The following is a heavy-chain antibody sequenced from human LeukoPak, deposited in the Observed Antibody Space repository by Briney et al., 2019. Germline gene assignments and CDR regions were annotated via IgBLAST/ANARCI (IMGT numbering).Heavy chain of an antibody. D-gene: IGHD1-26*01. CDR1: GGSFSGYY. J-gene: IGHJ4*02. CDR2: INHSGST. CDR3: ARQGEVGATFDY. V-gene: IGHV4-34*01. Sequence: KPSETLSLTCAVYGGSFSGYYWSWIRQPPGKGLEWIGEINHSGSTNYNPSLKSRVTISVDTSKNQFSLKLSSVTAADTAVYYCARQGEVGATFDYWGQGTLVTVSS.